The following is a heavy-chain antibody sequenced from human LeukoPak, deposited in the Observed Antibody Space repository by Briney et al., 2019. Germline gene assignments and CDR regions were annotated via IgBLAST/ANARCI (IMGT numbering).Heavy chain of an antibody. D-gene: IGHD2-15*01. J-gene: IGHJ5*02. CDR2: IHSSGYT. CDR1: GGSMSGHY. Sequence: SETLSLTCTVSGGSMSGHYWSWLRQPPGQGLEWIAHIHSSGYTNYNPSLRSRVTISVDTSKNQFSLEMTSLTAADTAVYYCARLVVVAAVWFDPWGQGTLVTVSS. CDR3: ARLVVVAAVWFDP. V-gene: IGHV4-4*09.